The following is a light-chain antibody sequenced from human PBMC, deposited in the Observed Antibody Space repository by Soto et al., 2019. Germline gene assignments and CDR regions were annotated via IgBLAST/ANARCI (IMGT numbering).Light chain of an antibody. CDR2: KAS. CDR1: QSISTW. V-gene: IGKV1-5*03. J-gene: IGKJ4*01. CDR3: QQYNTYPLT. Sequence: DIQMTQSPSTLSASVGDRVTITCRASQSISTWLAWYQQKPGKAPKLLIYKASNLEDGVPSRFSGSGSGTEFTITISSLQPDDFATYYCQQYNTYPLTCGGGTKV.